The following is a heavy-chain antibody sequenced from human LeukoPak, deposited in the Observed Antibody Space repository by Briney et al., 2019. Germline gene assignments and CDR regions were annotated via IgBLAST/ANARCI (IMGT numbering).Heavy chain of an antibody. Sequence: GASVKVSCKASGYTFTSYYIHWVRQAPGQGLEWMAWINPYSGDTDSAQKFQGRVTVTRDTSITTAYMDLSRLRSDDTAVYYCARANGGGAYYPFDYWGQGALVTVSS. D-gene: IGHD2-21*02. CDR2: INPYSGDT. CDR3: ARANGGGAYYPFDY. J-gene: IGHJ4*02. CDR1: GYTFTSYY. V-gene: IGHV1-2*02.